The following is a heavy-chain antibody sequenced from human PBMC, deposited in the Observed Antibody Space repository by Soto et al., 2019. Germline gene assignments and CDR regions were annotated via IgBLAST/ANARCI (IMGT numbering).Heavy chain of an antibody. J-gene: IGHJ6*02. CDR1: GFNFRTYS. CDR2: FSSRRDI. Sequence: GGALRLSWVGSGFNFRTYSINWGRQAPGKGLEWVSSFSSRRDIYYADSVKGRFTISRDNAKNSVSLQMHRMRAEAPAVYYCAREYTAWPLAYGLDVWGQGTTVTVSS. CDR3: AREYTAWPLAYGLDV. V-gene: IGHV3-21*01. D-gene: IGHD2-2*02.